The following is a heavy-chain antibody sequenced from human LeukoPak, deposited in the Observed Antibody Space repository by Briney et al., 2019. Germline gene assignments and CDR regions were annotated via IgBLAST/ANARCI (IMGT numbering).Heavy chain of an antibody. CDR2: IYYTGST. Sequence: PSETLSLTCNVSGGSISSGDYYWSWIRQPPGRGLEWIGYIYYTGSTYYNPSLKSRVTISVDTSKNQFSLKLSSVTAADTAVYYCARGHLYYDFWSRRRPRYYFDYWGQGTLVTVSS. D-gene: IGHD3-3*01. CDR3: ARGHLYYDFWSRRRPRYYFDY. CDR1: GGSISSGDYY. J-gene: IGHJ4*02. V-gene: IGHV4-30-4*08.